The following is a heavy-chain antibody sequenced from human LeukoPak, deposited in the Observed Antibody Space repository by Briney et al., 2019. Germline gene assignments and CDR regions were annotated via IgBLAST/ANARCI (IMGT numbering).Heavy chain of an antibody. J-gene: IGHJ5*02. V-gene: IGHV3-11*01. CDR1: GLIFSDYY. CDR2: ISSSGGIT. CDR3: ARTGGAGSPSDT. D-gene: IGHD3-10*01. Sequence: GGSLRLSCAASGLIFSDYYMTWIRQAPGKGLEWVSYISSSGGITYYADSVKGRFTISRDNAKNSLYLEMNSLRDDDTAVYCARTGGAGSPSDTWGQGTLVTVSS.